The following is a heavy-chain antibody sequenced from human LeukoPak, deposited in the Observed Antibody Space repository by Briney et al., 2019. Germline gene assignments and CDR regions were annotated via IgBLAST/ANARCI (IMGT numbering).Heavy chain of an antibody. CDR3: ARESIAVAGPESDY. CDR1: GFTFSSYW. Sequence: GGSLRLSCAASGFTFSSYWMSWVRQAPGKGLEWVANIKQDGSEKYYVDSVKGRFTISRDNAKNSLYLQMNSLRAEDTAVYYCARESIAVAGPESDYWGQGTLVTVSS. CDR2: IKQDGSEK. J-gene: IGHJ4*02. V-gene: IGHV3-7*01. D-gene: IGHD6-19*01.